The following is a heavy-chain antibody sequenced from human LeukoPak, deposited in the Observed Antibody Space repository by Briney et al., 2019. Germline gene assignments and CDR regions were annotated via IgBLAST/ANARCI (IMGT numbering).Heavy chain of an antibody. CDR3: ARGIAVAGTLDY. CDR1: GYTFTSYA. Sequence: ASVKVSCKASGYTFTSYAMHWVRQAPGQGLEWMGWINAGNGNTKYSQKFQGRVTITRDTSASTAYMELSSLRSEDTAVYYCARGIAVAGTLDYWGQGTLVTVSS. CDR2: INAGNGNT. D-gene: IGHD6-19*01. J-gene: IGHJ4*02. V-gene: IGHV1-3*01.